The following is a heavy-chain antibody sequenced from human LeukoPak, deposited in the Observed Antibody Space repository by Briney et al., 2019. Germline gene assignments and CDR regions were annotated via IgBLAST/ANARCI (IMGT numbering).Heavy chain of an antibody. V-gene: IGHV3-21*01. CDR1: GFTFRTYS. Sequence: GGSLRLPCAASGFTFRTYSMNWVRQAPGKGLEWVSSISSTSTYIYYADSVKGRFTISRDNAKNSLYLQMNSLRAEDTAVYYCARGAGVFDCWGQGTLVTVSS. CDR2: ISSTSTYI. D-gene: IGHD3-10*01. CDR3: ARGAGVFDC. J-gene: IGHJ4*02.